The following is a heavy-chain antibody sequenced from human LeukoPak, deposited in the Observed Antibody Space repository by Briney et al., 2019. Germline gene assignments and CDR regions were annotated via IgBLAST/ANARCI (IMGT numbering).Heavy chain of an antibody. D-gene: IGHD5-12*01. CDR2: FDPEDGET. V-gene: IGHV1-24*01. CDR3: WGSGYDFVGTRFDY. J-gene: IGHJ4*02. Sequence: ASVKVSCKVSGYTLTELSMHWVRQAPGKGLEWMGGFDPEDGETIYAQKFQGRVTMTEDTSTDTAYMELSSLRSEDTAVYYCWGSGYDFVGTRFDYWGQGTLATVSS. CDR1: GYTLTELS.